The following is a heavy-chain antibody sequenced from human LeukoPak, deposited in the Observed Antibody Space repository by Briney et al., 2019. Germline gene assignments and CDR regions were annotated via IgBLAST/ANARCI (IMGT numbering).Heavy chain of an antibody. Sequence: GGSLRLSCAVSGFTSGFYWMSWVRQAPGKGLEWVANIKQDGSEKYYVDSVKGRFTISRDNAKNSLYLQMNSLRAEDTAVYYCARDDAAGNVYWGQGTLVTVSS. CDR2: IKQDGSEK. CDR3: ARDDAAGNVY. D-gene: IGHD6-13*01. J-gene: IGHJ4*02. V-gene: IGHV3-7*01. CDR1: GFTSGFYW.